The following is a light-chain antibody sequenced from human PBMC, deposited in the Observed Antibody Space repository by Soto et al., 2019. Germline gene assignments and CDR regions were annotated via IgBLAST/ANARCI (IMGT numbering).Light chain of an antibody. CDR1: SSDVGGYNY. Sequence: QSVLTQPASVSGSPGQSITISCTGTSSDVGGYNYVSWYQQPPGKAPQLMIYDVSNRPSGVSIRFSGSKSGNTASLTISGLQAEDEADYSCSSYTSSSTLLFGGGTPLTVL. CDR2: DVS. V-gene: IGLV2-14*01. J-gene: IGLJ3*02. CDR3: SSYTSSSTLL.